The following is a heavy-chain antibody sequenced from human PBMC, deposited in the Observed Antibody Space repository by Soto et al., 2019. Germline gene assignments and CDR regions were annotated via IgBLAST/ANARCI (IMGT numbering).Heavy chain of an antibody. CDR2: VSSGPNYI. V-gene: IGHV3-21*01. Sequence: GGSLRLSCAASGFSFSAYTINWVRQIPGKGLEWVSSVSSGPNYIYYADSVKGRFTISRDDAKKSVYLQMNSLRAEDTALYYCARKSSGWSSLDPWGQGTLVTVSS. CDR3: ARKSSGWSSLDP. D-gene: IGHD6-13*01. CDR1: GFSFSAYT. J-gene: IGHJ5*02.